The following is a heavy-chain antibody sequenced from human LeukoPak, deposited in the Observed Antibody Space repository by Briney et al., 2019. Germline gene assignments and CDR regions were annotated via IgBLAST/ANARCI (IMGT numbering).Heavy chain of an antibody. CDR2: ISSSSRYI. CDR3: AREGCGGDCYMHYYGMDV. Sequence: AGSLRLSCAAFGFTFSSYSMNWVRQAPGKGLEWVSSISSSSRYIYYADSVKGRFTISRDNAKNTLYLQMNSLRAEDTAVYYCAREGCGGDCYMHYYGMDVWGQGTTVTVSS. D-gene: IGHD2-21*02. V-gene: IGHV3-21*01. CDR1: GFTFSSYS. J-gene: IGHJ6*02.